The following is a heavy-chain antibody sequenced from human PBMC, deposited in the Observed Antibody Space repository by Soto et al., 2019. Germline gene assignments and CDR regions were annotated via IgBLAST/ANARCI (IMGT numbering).Heavy chain of an antibody. V-gene: IGHV3-72*01. D-gene: IGHD5-18*01. Sequence: EVQLVESGGGLVQPGGSLRLSCAASGFTFSDHYMDWVRQAPGKGLEWVGRTRNKANSYTTEYAASVKGRFTISRDDSMNSLYLQMNSLKTEDTAVYYCARGAQYLRRGYSYGGFDYWGQGTLVTVSS. CDR3: ARGAQYLRRGYSYGGFDY. CDR1: GFTFSDHY. CDR2: TRNKANSYTT. J-gene: IGHJ4*02.